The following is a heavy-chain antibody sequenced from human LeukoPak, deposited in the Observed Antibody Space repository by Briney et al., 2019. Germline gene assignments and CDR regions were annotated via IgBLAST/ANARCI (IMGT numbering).Heavy chain of an antibody. Sequence: GGSLRLSCAVSGFTFSTFSMNWVRQAPGKGLEWVSYISSSGSTIYYADSVKGRFTISRDNSKNTLSLQMSSLRAEDTAVHFCAKDAFRGYSYGYRVSMVWFDQWGQGILVTVSS. CDR3: AKDAFRGYSYGYRVSMVWFDQ. CDR2: ISSSGSTI. V-gene: IGHV3-48*01. CDR1: GFTFSTFS. J-gene: IGHJ5*02. D-gene: IGHD5-18*01.